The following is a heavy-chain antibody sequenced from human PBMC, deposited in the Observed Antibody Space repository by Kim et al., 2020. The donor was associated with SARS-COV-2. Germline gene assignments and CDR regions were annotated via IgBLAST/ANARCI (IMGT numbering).Heavy chain of an antibody. J-gene: IGHJ4*02. CDR3: ARDSSGWYNY. CDR2: T. Sequence: TNDAQKLQGRVTMTTDTSTSTAYMELRSLRSDETAVYYCARDSSGWYNYWGQGTLVTVSS. D-gene: IGHD6-19*01. V-gene: IGHV1-18*01.